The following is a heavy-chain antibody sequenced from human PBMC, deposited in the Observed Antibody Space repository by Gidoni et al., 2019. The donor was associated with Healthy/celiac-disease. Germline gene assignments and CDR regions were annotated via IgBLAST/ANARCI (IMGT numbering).Heavy chain of an antibody. CDR2: ISGSGGST. CDR1: GFTFSSYA. J-gene: IGHJ4*02. Sequence: EVPLLESGGGLVQPGGSLRLSCAASGFTFSSYAMSWVRQAPGKGLEWVSAISGSGGSTYYADSVKGRFTIFRDNSKNTLYLQMNSLRAEDTAVYYCAKDPEYSYGQFDYWGQGTLVTVSS. V-gene: IGHV3-23*01. D-gene: IGHD5-18*01. CDR3: AKDPEYSYGQFDY.